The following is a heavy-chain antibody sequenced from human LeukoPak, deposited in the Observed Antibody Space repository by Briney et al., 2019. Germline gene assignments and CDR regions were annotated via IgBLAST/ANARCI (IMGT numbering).Heavy chain of an antibody. CDR2: INTDTGNP. D-gene: IGHD5-12*01. CDR1: GYTFTSYA. CDR3: ARDQGDIVATLVDY. V-gene: IGHV7-4-1*02. J-gene: IGHJ4*02. Sequence: ASVKVSCKASGYTFTSYAMNWVRQAPGQGLEWMGWINTDTGNPTYAQGFTGRFVFSLDTSVSTAYLQISSLKAEDTAVYYCARDQGDIVATLVDYWGQGTLVTVSS.